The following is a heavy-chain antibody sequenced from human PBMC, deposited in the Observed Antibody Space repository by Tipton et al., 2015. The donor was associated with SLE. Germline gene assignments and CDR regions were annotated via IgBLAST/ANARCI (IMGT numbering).Heavy chain of an antibody. Sequence: SLRLSCAASGLTFSRHAMSWVRQAPGKGLEWVSYISLSSSTIYYADSVKGRFTISRDNAKNSLYLQMNSLRDEDTAVYYCASQVYYYGSSGYYYPLWGRGTLVTVSS. D-gene: IGHD3-22*01. CDR2: ISLSSSTI. CDR1: GLTFSRHA. CDR3: ASQVYYYGSSGYYYPL. V-gene: IGHV3-48*02. J-gene: IGHJ4*02.